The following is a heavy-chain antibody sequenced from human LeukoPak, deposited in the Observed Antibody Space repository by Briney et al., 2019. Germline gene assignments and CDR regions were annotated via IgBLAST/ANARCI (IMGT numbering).Heavy chain of an antibody. CDR2: INSDGSWT. CDR3: VSFYETY. D-gene: IGHD2/OR15-2a*01. CDR1: GNYW. V-gene: IGHV3-74*01. J-gene: IGHJ4*02. Sequence: GGPLRLSCAASGNYWMHWVRQVPGKGLVWVSHINSDGSWTSYADSVKGRFTISKDNAKNTVYLQMNSLRAEDTAVYYCVSFYETYWGRGALVTVSS.